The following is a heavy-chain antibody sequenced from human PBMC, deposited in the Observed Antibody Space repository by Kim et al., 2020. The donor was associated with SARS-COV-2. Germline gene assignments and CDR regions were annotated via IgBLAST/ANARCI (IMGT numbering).Heavy chain of an antibody. V-gene: IGHV4-59*01. J-gene: IGHJ6*02. D-gene: IGHD2-2*01. CDR1: GGSISSYY. CDR2: IYYSGST. Sequence: SETLSLTCTVSGGSISSYYWSWIRQPPGKGLEWIGYIYYSGSTNYNPSLKSRVTISVDTSKNQFSLKLSSVTAADTAVYYCARKKYQLLSPYYYGMDVWGQGTTVTVSS. CDR3: ARKKYQLLSPYYYGMDV.